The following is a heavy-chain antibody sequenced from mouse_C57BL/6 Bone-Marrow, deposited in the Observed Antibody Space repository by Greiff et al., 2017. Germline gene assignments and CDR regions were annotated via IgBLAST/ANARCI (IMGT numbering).Heavy chain of an antibody. CDR3: ARGHLTSDY. Sequence: VQLQQSGAELVKPGASVKISCKASGYAFSSYWMNWLKQRPGKGLEWIGQIYPGDGDTNYNGKFKGKATLTADKSSSTAYMQLSSLTSEDSAVYFCARGHLTSDYWGQGTTLTVSS. J-gene: IGHJ2*01. D-gene: IGHD4-1*01. CDR1: GYAFSSYW. CDR2: IYPGDGDT. V-gene: IGHV1-80*01.